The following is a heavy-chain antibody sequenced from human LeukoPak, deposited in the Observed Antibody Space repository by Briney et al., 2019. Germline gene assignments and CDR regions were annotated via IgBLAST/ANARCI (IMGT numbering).Heavy chain of an antibody. CDR1: GGSLSGYY. Sequence: SETLSLTCAVYGGSLSGYYWTWIRQPPGKGLEWIGSIHYSGSTYYNPSLKSRVTISVDTSKNQFSLKLSSVTAADTAVYYCARHEGMGDMDVWGKGTTVTVSS. CDR3: ARHEGMGDMDV. D-gene: IGHD1-26*01. V-gene: IGHV4-34*01. J-gene: IGHJ6*03. CDR2: IHYSGST.